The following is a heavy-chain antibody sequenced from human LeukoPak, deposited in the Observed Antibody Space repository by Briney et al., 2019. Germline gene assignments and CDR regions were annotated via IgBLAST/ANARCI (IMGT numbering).Heavy chain of an antibody. Sequence: SQTLSLTCTVSGGSISSGGYYWSWIRQHPGKGLEWIGYIYYSGSTYYNPSLKSRVTISADTSKNQFSLTLGSVSATDTAVYYCVSPRGFSYGYFDYWGQGTLVTVSS. CDR1: GGSISSGGYY. CDR3: VSPRGFSYGYFDY. D-gene: IGHD5-18*01. CDR2: IYYSGST. V-gene: IGHV4-31*03. J-gene: IGHJ4*02.